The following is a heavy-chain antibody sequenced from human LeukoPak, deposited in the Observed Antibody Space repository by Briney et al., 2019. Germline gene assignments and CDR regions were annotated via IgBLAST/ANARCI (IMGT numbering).Heavy chain of an antibody. CDR3: AKGGKWDVTPFDY. Sequence: GGSLRLSCAASGFTYTSYSMNWVRQAPGKGLEWVSTISGGGGSTYYADSVKGRFTISRDNSKNTLYLQVNSLRAEDTAVYYCAKGGKWDVTPFDYWGQGTLVTVSS. J-gene: IGHJ4*02. D-gene: IGHD1-26*01. CDR1: GFTYTSYS. CDR2: ISGGGGST. V-gene: IGHV3-23*01.